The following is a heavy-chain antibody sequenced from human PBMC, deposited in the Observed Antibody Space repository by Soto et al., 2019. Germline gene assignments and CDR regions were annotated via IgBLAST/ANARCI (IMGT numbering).Heavy chain of an antibody. V-gene: IGHV1-69*01. CDR3: VRARVIDSSGYPDHYYYYGMDV. J-gene: IGHJ6*02. Sequence: QVQLVQSGAEVKKPGSSVKVSCKASGGTFSSYAISWVRQAPGQGLEWMGGIIPIFGTANYAQKFQGRVTITADESTSTAYMELSSLRSEDTAVYYCVRARVIDSSGYPDHYYYYGMDVWGQGTTVTVSS. CDR1: GGTFSSYA. D-gene: IGHD3-22*01. CDR2: IIPIFGTA.